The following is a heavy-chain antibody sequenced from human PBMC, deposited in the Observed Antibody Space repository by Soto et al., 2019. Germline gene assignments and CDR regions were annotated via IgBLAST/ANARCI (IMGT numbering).Heavy chain of an antibody. CDR1: GGSISSGGYY. CDR3: ARGGDEAAGTTTDHYYYYYGMDV. CDR2: IYYSGST. V-gene: IGHV4-31*03. D-gene: IGHD6-13*01. J-gene: IGHJ6*02. Sequence: QVQLQESGPGLVKPSQTLSLTCTVSGGSISSGGYYWSWIRQHPGKGLEWIGYIYYSGSTYYNPSPKRRVTISVDTSKNPFSLKLSSVTAADTAVYYCARGGDEAAGTTTDHYYYYYGMDVWGQGTTVTVSS.